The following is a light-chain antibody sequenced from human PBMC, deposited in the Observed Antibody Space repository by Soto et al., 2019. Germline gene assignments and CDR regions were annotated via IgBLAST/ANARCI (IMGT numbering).Light chain of an antibody. CDR1: KLADKS. Sequence: SYELTQAPSVSVAPGQRARITCAGNKLADKSVHWYQQKPGQAPGLVVYDDRDRPSGVPERFSGTNSDNVAVLTIFRVEAGDEADYFCQVWDSDSDHWVFGGGTKLTVL. CDR2: DDR. J-gene: IGLJ3*02. CDR3: QVWDSDSDHWV. V-gene: IGLV3-21*02.